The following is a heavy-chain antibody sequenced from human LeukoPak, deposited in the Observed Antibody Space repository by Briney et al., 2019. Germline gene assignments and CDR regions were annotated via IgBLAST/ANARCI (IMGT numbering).Heavy chain of an antibody. V-gene: IGHV4-30-4*01. D-gene: IGHD3-10*01. CDR1: GGSISSGDYY. CDR2: IYYSGST. J-gene: IGHJ4*02. Sequence: PSQTLSLTCTVSGGSISSGDYYWSWIRQPPGKGLEWIGYIYYSGSTYYNPSLKSRLTISIDTSKSQFSLKLSSVTAADTAVYYCARAARYGSGTSNLFDYWGQGILVTVSS. CDR3: ARAARYGSGTSNLFDY.